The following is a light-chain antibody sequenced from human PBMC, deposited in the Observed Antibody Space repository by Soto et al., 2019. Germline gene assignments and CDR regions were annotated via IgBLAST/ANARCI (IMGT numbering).Light chain of an antibody. CDR2: RND. J-gene: IGLJ2*01. CDR3: AAWDDSRGGVVV. Sequence: QSVLTQPPSASGTLGQRVTISCSGSSSIFGSNYVYWYQQVPGTAPKLVMHRNDQRPSGVPDRFSGSKSGTSASLAISGLRSEDEADYYCAAWDDSRGGVVVFGGGTKLTVL. V-gene: IGLV1-47*01. CDR1: SSIFGSNY.